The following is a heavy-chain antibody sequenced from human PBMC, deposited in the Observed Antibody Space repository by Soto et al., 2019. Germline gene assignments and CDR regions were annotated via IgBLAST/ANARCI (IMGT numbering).Heavy chain of an antibody. CDR2: ISSSSSTI. CDR1: GFTFSSYS. J-gene: IGHJ4*02. Sequence: GGSLRLSCAASGFTFSSYSMNWVRQAPGKGLEWVSYISSSSSTIYYADSVKGRFTISRDNAKNSLYLQMNSLRDEDTAVYYCARGASYNWNDSPGLHLDYWGQGTLVTVSS. V-gene: IGHV3-48*02. CDR3: ARGASYNWNDSPGLHLDY. D-gene: IGHD1-20*01.